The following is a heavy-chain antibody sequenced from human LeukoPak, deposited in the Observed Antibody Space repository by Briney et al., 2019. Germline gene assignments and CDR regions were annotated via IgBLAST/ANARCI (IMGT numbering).Heavy chain of an antibody. Sequence: KPSETLSLTCAVYGGSFTTYYWSWIRQPPGKGLEWIGEINQSGSTYYNPSLKSRVTLSVDPSKNEFSLKVNSVSAADTAVYYCARLLPRLQHMVPYHYMDVWGKGTTVIISS. V-gene: IGHV4-34*01. CDR2: INQSGST. CDR1: GGSFTTYY. J-gene: IGHJ6*03. D-gene: IGHD3-10*01. CDR3: ARLLPRLQHMVPYHYMDV.